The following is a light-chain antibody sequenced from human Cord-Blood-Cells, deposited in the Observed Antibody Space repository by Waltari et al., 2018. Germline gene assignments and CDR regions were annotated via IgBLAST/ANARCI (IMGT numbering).Light chain of an antibody. J-gene: IGKJ2*01. CDR1: QSISSW. CDR2: DAS. Sequence: DIQMTQSPSTLSASVGDRVTITCRASQSISSWLAWYQQKPGKAPKLLIYDASSLESGVPSRFSGSGSETEFTLTISSLQPDDFATYYCQQYNSYSHTFGQGTKLEIK. CDR3: QQYNSYSHT. V-gene: IGKV1-5*01.